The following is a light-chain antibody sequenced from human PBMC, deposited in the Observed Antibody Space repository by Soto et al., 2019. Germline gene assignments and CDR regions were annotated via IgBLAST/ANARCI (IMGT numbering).Light chain of an antibody. V-gene: IGKV3-15*01. CDR1: QRVSSN. CDR3: HQRKRWPRT. CDR2: GAS. J-gene: IGKJ1*01. Sequence: ELLMTQSPATLSVSPGERSTLSCRASQRVSSNLAWYQQKPGQXPSXXIYGASTRATGIPARFSASESGTDLTITISSLEPEDCEVYYCHQRKRWPRTFGQGTKVDIK.